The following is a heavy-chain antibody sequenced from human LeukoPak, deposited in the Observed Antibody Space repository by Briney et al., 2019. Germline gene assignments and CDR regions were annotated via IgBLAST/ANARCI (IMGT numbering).Heavy chain of an antibody. CDR1: GFTFSNYA. Sequence: GGSLRLSCAAPGFTFSNYAMSWVRQAPGKGLEWVSDITNNGGSTYYADSVKGRFTISRDDSKNTLYLQMNSLRDEDTATYYCAKPGRSFTSGYWGQGTLVTVSS. J-gene: IGHJ4*02. V-gene: IGHV3-23*01. CDR3: AKPGRSFTSGY. CDR2: ITNNGGST. D-gene: IGHD3-10*01.